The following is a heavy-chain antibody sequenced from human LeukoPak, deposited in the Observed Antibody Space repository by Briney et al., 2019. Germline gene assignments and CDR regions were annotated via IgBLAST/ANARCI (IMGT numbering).Heavy chain of an antibody. V-gene: IGHV1-24*01. D-gene: IGHD3-3*01. CDR3: ATGAYDFWSGSARNYYYYYMDV. J-gene: IGHJ6*03. CDR1: GYTLTELS. CDR2: FDPEDGET. Sequence: ASVKVSCKVSGYTLTELSMHWVRQAPGKGLGWMGGFDPEDGETIYAQKFQGRVTMTEDTSTDTAYMELSSLRSEDTAVYYCATGAYDFWSGSARNYYYYYMDVWGKGTTVTVSS.